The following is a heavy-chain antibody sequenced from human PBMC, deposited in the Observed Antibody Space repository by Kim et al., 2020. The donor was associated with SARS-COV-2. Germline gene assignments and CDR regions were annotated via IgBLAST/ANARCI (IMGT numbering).Heavy chain of an antibody. CDR3: AGEDYEISFDF. V-gene: IGHV3-30-3*01. CDR1: GFTFSSYA. J-gene: IGHJ4*02. D-gene: IGHD4-17*01. CDR2: ISYDGSNK. Sequence: GGSLRLSCAASGFTFSSYAMHWVRQAPGKGLEWVAVISYDGSNKYYADSVKGRFTISRDNSKNTLYLQMNSLRAEDTAVYYCAGEDYEISFDFWGQGTLVTVSS.